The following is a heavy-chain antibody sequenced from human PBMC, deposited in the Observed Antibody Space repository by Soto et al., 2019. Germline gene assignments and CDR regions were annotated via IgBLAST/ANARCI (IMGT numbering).Heavy chain of an antibody. CDR1: GFTFSSYW. Sequence: GGSLRLSCAASGFTFSSYWMHWVRQAPGKGLVWVSRINSDGSSTSYADSVKGRFTISRDNAKNTLYLQMNSLRAEDTAVYYCARRTGGYCSGGSCYSRSERWFDPWGQGTLVTVSS. J-gene: IGHJ5*02. CDR2: INSDGSST. V-gene: IGHV3-74*01. CDR3: ARRTGGYCSGGSCYSRSERWFDP. D-gene: IGHD2-15*01.